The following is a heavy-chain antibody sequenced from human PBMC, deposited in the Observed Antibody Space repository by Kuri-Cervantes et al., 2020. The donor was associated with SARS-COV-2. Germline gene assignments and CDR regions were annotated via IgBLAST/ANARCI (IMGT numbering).Heavy chain of an antibody. CDR3: SRDQVSAAGTANY. Sequence: GESLKISCAASGFTFRDYYMSWIRQAPGKGLEWISYISSSDSTTCYADSVKGRFTISRDNAKRTLFLQMNSLRVDDTAVYYCSRDQVSAAGTANYWGQGALVTVSS. CDR1: GFTFRDYY. V-gene: IGHV3-11*01. J-gene: IGHJ4*02. CDR2: ISSSDSTT. D-gene: IGHD6-13*01.